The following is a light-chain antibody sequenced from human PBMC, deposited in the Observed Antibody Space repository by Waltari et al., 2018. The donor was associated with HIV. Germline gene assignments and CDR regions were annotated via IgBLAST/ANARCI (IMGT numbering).Light chain of an antibody. CDR3: QSYDSNLSGL. J-gene: IGLJ2*01. Sequence: QSELPQPPSVSAAPGPRVTISCTVSNSNIGAGYDVHWSQQVPGRAPKVVIYGNSNRPSGVPDRFSGSKSGSSASLVITGLQSEDEADYYCQSYDSNLSGLFGGGTKVTVL. CDR2: GNS. V-gene: IGLV1-40*01. CDR1: NSNIGAGYD.